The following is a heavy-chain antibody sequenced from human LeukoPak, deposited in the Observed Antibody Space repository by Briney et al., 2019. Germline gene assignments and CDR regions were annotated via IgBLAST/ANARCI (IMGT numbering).Heavy chain of an antibody. CDR2: IYHSGST. V-gene: IGHV4-30-2*01. D-gene: IGHD2-2*01. CDR1: GGSISSGGYY. Sequence: PSETLSLTCTVSGGSISSGGYYWSWIRQPPGKGLEWIGYIYHSGSTYYNPSLKSRVTISVDTSKNQFSLKLSSVTAADTAVYYCARGIVVVPAAFLYWGQGTLVTVSS. CDR3: ARGIVVVPAAFLY. J-gene: IGHJ4*02.